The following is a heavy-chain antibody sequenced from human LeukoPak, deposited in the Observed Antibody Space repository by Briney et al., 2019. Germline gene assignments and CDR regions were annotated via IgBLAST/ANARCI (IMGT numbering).Heavy chain of an antibody. CDR2: IYYSGST. D-gene: IGHD3-3*01. V-gene: IGHV4-59*01. CDR1: GGSLSSYY. Sequence: LETLSLTCNVSGGSLSSYYWNWIRQPPGQGLEWIGIIYYSGSTNYNPSLKSRVTITVDTSKNQFSLKLSSVTAADTAVYYCAREDLWKFDYWGQGTLVTVSS. CDR3: AREDLWKFDY. J-gene: IGHJ4*02.